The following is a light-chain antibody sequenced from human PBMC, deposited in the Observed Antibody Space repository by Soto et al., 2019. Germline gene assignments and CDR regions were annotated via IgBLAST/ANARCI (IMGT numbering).Light chain of an antibody. CDR1: SSDVGGYNF. CDR3: WSYAGNTIFV. Sequence: QSALTQPASVSGSPGQSITISCTGTSSDVGGYNFVSWYQQHPGKAPKLMIYEVTSRPSGVSTRFSGSKSGNTASLTISGLQAEDEADYYCWSYAGNTIFVFGGGTKVTVL. J-gene: IGLJ2*01. CDR2: EVT. V-gene: IGLV2-14*03.